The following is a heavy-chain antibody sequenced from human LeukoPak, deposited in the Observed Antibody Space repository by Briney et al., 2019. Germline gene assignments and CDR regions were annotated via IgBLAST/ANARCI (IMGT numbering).Heavy chain of an antibody. Sequence: EASVKVSCKASGYTFSGYYVHWVRQAPGHGLEWMGWINPNTGGTTYAQKSQGRVTMTRDTSISTAYMELSRLRSDDTAVYYCARDYHDSSGHTYYFDNWGQGTLVTVSS. CDR2: INPNTGGT. CDR1: GYTFSGYY. J-gene: IGHJ4*02. D-gene: IGHD3-22*01. CDR3: ARDYHDSSGHTYYFDN. V-gene: IGHV1-2*02.